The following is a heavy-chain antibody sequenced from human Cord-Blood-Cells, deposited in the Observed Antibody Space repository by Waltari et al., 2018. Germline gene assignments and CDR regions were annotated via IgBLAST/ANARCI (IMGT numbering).Heavy chain of an antibody. CDR2: IKQDGSEK. V-gene: IGHV3-7*01. CDR1: GFPFSTYW. CDR3: ARETGDPDWYFDL. J-gene: IGHJ2*01. D-gene: IGHD7-27*01. Sequence: CAASGFPFSTYWMSWVRQAPGKGLEWVANIKQDGSEKYYVDSVKGRFTISRDNAKNSLYLQMNSLRAEDTAVYYCARETGDPDWYFDLWGRGTLVTVSS.